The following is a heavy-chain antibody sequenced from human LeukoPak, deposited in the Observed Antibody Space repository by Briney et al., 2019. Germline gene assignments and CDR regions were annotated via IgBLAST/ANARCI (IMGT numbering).Heavy chain of an antibody. CDR1: GFTFSSYA. Sequence: QAGGSLRLSCAASGFTFSSYAMHWVRQAPGKGLEWVAVISYDGSNKYYADSVKGRFTISRDNSKNTLYLQMNSLRAEDTAVYYCARGGSGSYVGGYFDYWGQGTLVTVSS. J-gene: IGHJ4*02. D-gene: IGHD1-26*01. V-gene: IGHV3-30-3*01. CDR3: ARGGSGSYVGGYFDY. CDR2: ISYDGSNK.